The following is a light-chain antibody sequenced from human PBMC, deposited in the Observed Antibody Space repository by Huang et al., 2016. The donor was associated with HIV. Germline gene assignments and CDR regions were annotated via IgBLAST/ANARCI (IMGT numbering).Light chain of an antibody. V-gene: IGKV3D-11*02. CDR1: QSVGNS. CDR3: QQRGDWRGYT. J-gene: IGKJ1*01. Sequence: EIVLTQSPATLALAPGDRATLSCRATQSVGNSLAWYKRRPGQAPRLLIYAASNRAAGIPARFSGRGAGTDFTLTISSLEPEDFAVYFCQQRGDWRGYTFGQGTKVEVK. CDR2: AAS.